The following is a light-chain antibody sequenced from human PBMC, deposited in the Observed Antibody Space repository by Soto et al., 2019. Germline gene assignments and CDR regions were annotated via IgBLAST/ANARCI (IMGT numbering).Light chain of an antibody. CDR1: SSNIGSHYD. J-gene: IGLJ1*01. CDR2: GNG. Sequence: QSVLTQPPSVSGAPGQRVTISCTGSSSNIGSHYDVHWYQQFPGTAPKLLIYGNGNRPSGVPDRFSGSKSGSSASLAISGLQPEDEADYYCQSFDSSLSASVFGGGTKPPS. V-gene: IGLV1-40*01. CDR3: QSFDSSLSASV.